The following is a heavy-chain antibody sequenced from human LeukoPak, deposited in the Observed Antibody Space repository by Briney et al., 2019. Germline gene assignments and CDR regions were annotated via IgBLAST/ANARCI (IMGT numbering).Heavy chain of an antibody. D-gene: IGHD3-10*01. CDR3: ASLWFGELLPSTGFNDY. Sequence: SETLSLTCTVSGVSISSSNSYWGWIRQPPGKGLEWIGSIYYSGSTYYNPSLKSRVTISVDTSKNQFSLKLSSVTAADTAVYYCASLWFGELLPSTGFNDYWGQGTLVTVSS. V-gene: IGHV4-39*01. J-gene: IGHJ4*02. CDR1: GVSISSSNSY. CDR2: IYYSGST.